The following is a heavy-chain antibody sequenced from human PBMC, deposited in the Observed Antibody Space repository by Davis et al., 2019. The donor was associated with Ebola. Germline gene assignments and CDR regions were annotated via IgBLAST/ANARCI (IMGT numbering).Heavy chain of an antibody. V-gene: IGHV1-18*01. J-gene: IGHJ4*02. CDR3: ARDEREHGGDSGYFDY. D-gene: IGHD4-23*01. Sequence: ASVKVSCKASGYIFPYYGVSWMRQAPGQGLEWMGWISGSIDNIHYAPGLQGRLTISKDTSTRTAYLELNSLTPADTAVYYCARDEREHGGDSGYFDYWGQGTLVTVSS. CDR1: GYIFPYYG. CDR2: ISGSIDNI.